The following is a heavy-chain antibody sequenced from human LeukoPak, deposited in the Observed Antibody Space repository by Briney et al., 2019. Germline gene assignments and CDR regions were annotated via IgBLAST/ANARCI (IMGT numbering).Heavy chain of an antibody. V-gene: IGHV1-69*13. CDR1: GGTFSSYA. Sequence: SVKVSCKASGGTFSSYAIGWVRQAPGQGLEWMGGIIPIFGTANYAQKFQGRVTITADESTSTAYMELSRLRSDDTAVYYCARDRLGSRYSSSWYFDYWGQGTLVTVSS. J-gene: IGHJ4*02. CDR2: IIPIFGTA. D-gene: IGHD6-13*01. CDR3: ARDRLGSRYSSSWYFDY.